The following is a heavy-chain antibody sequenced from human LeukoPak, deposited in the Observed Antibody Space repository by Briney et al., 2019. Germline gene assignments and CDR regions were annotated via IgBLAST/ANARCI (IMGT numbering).Heavy chain of an antibody. D-gene: IGHD2-15*01. CDR3: ARGLSRLPPGGY. V-gene: IGHV4-34*01. CDR1: GGSLSGYY. CDR2: INHSGSI. Sequence: SETLSLTCAVYGGSLSGYYWSWIRQPPGKGLQWIGEINHSGSIKNNASLKSRVIISIDTSKNQFSLKLSSVTAADTAVYYCARGLSRLPPGGYWGQGTLVTVSS. J-gene: IGHJ4*02.